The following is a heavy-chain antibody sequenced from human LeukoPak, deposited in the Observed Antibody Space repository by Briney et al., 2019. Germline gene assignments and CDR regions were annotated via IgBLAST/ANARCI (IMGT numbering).Heavy chain of an antibody. CDR1: GGSFSDYY. CDR2: INHNGDA. D-gene: IGHD5-18*01. CDR3: ASGGYSYGHKEREFAS. J-gene: IGHJ4*02. Sequence: PSETLSLTCAVYGGSFSDYYWSWIRQPPGKGLEWIGEINHNGDANYNPSLKSRVTISVDTSKNQFSLKINSVTAADTALYYCASGGYSYGHKEREFASWGQGTLVTVSS. V-gene: IGHV4-34*01.